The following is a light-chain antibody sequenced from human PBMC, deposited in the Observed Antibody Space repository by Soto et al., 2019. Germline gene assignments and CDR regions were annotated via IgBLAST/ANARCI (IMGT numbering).Light chain of an antibody. J-gene: IGKJ2*01. CDR2: GAS. Sequence: EIVLTQSPGPLSLSPGERATLSCRASQSVSSSYLAWYQQKPGQAPRLLIYGASSRATGIPDRFSGSGSGTDFTLNISRLEPEDFAVYYCQQYGSSLPYTCGQGTKLEIK. CDR1: QSVSSSY. V-gene: IGKV3-20*01. CDR3: QQYGSSLPYT.